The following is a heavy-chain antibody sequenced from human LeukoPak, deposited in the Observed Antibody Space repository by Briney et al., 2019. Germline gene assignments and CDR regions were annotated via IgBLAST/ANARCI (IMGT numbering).Heavy chain of an antibody. D-gene: IGHD6-19*01. J-gene: IGHJ4*02. Sequence: PSETLSLTCTVSGGSISSYYWGWIRQPPGKGLEWIGNIYYSGSTYYSPSLKSRVTISVDTSKNLFSLKLSSVTAADTAVYYCARHLLSGGWYHVDSWGQGTLVTVSS. V-gene: IGHV4-39*01. CDR1: GGSISSYY. CDR2: IYYSGST. CDR3: ARHLLSGGWYHVDS.